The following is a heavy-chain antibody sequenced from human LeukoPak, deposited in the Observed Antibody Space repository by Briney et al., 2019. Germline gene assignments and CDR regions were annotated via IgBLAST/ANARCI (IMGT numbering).Heavy chain of an antibody. CDR2: ISYDGSNK. D-gene: IGHD3-22*01. V-gene: IGHV3-30*18. CDR3: AKSYDSGGGDYFDY. Sequence: GGSLRLSCAASGFTFSSYGMHWVRQAPGKGLEWVAVISYDGSNKYYADSVKGRFTISRDNSKNTLYLQMNSLRAEDTAVYYCAKSYDSGGGDYFDYWGQGTLVTVSS. CDR1: GFTFSSYG. J-gene: IGHJ4*02.